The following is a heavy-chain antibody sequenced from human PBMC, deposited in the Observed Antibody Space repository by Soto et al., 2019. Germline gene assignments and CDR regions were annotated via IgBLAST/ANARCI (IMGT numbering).Heavy chain of an antibody. CDR1: GYTFTSYY. CDR2: INPSGGST. CDR3: AREVERGYSYGYLEY. J-gene: IGHJ4*02. D-gene: IGHD5-18*01. Sequence: QVQLVQSGAEVKKPGASVKVSCKASGYTFTSYYMHWVRQAPGQGLEWMGIINPSGGSTSYAQKFQGRVTITRDTSTSTVYMELSSLRSEDTAVYYCAREVERGYSYGYLEYWGQGTLVTVSS. V-gene: IGHV1-46*01.